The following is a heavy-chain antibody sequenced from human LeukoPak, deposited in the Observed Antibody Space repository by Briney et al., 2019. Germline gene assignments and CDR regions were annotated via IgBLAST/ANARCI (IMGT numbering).Heavy chain of an antibody. V-gene: IGHV4-59*02. CDR3: ARGHGYGEYLVPFDI. D-gene: IGHD4-17*01. CDR1: GGPVRTYY. Sequence: PSETLSLTCTFSGGPVRTYYWSWIRQPPGKGPEGVGDMYYIGSTNHNHSLKRRVTIQVDTSNNQFSLRLASVTAADTAVYYCARGHGYGEYLVPFDIWGRGTMVTVSS. J-gene: IGHJ3*02. CDR2: MYYIGST.